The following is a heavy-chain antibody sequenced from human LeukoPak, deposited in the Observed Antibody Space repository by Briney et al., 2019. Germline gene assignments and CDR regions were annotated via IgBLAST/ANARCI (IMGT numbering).Heavy chain of an antibody. CDR1: GFTFSSYW. CDR2: INSDGSST. CDR3: ARDPSLHDSSGYYEQGPFDY. Sequence: PGGSLRLSCAASGFTFSSYWMHWVRQAPGKGLVWVSRINSDGSSTSYADSVKGRFTISRDNAKNTLYLQMNSLRAEDTAVYYCARDPSLHDSSGYYEQGPFDYWGQGTTVTVSS. J-gene: IGHJ4*03. V-gene: IGHV3-74*01. D-gene: IGHD3-22*01.